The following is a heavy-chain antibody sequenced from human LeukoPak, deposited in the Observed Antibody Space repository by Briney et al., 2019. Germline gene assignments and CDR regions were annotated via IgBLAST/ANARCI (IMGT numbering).Heavy chain of an antibody. V-gene: IGHV3-69-1*01. CDR1: GFTLTNHG. Sequence: GGSLRLSCAVSGFTLTNHGVSWVRQAPGKGLEWVSIITGTGGKYYGDSVKGRFTISRDNAENSLYLQMNSLRVEDTAFYYCARDLAYSRLDYWGQGMLVTVSS. J-gene: IGHJ4*02. D-gene: IGHD5-18*01. CDR3: ARDLAYSRLDY. CDR2: ITGTGGK.